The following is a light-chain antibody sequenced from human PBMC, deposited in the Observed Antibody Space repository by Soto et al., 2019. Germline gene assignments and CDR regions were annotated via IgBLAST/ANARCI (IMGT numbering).Light chain of an antibody. J-gene: IGKJ1*01. CDR2: AAS. Sequence: AIRMTQSPSSFSASTGDRVTITCRASQGISSYLAWYQQKPGKAPKLLIYAASTLQSGVPSRFSGSGSGTDFTLTISCLQSEDFATYYCQQYYSYPVTFVQGTKVEIK. CDR1: QGISSY. V-gene: IGKV1-8*01. CDR3: QQYYSYPVT.